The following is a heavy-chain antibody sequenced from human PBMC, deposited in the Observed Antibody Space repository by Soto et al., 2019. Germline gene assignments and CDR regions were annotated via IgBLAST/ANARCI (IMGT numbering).Heavy chain of an antibody. V-gene: IGHV4-61*01. Sequence: KPSETLSLTCTVSGGSVSSGSYYWSWIRQPPGKGLEWIGYIYYSGSTNYNPSLKSRVTISVDTSKNQFSLKLSSVTAADTAVYYCARDATEYSSSWTYYYYYYGMDVWGQGTTVTVSS. J-gene: IGHJ6*02. CDR2: IYYSGST. D-gene: IGHD6-13*01. CDR3: ARDATEYSSSWTYYYYYYGMDV. CDR1: GGSVSSGSYY.